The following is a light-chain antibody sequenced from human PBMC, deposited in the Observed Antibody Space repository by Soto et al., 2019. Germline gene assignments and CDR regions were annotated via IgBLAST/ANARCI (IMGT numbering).Light chain of an antibody. V-gene: IGLV1-40*01. Sequence: QSVLTQPPSVSGAPGQTVTISCTGSSSNIGASYDVQWYQQLPGTAPKLLIYGNVNRPSGVPDRFSGSKSGTSASLAITGLQAEDEADYYCFLTYSGDYGALRVFGGGTQLTVL. CDR2: GNV. CDR3: FLTYSGDYGALRV. J-gene: IGLJ3*02. CDR1: SSNIGASYD.